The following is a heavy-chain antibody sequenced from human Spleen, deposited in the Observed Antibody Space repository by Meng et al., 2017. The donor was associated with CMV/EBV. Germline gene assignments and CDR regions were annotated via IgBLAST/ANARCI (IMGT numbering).Heavy chain of an antibody. CDR1: GFTFSSYA. Sequence: SGFTFSSYAMHWVRHAPGKGLEWVAVISYDGSNKYYADSVKGRFTISRDNSKNTLYLQMNSLRAEDTAVYYCARSFGELSPSYYFDYWGQGTLVTVSS. CDR2: ISYDGSNK. J-gene: IGHJ4*02. V-gene: IGHV3-30*04. CDR3: ARSFGELSPSYYFDY. D-gene: IGHD3-10*01.